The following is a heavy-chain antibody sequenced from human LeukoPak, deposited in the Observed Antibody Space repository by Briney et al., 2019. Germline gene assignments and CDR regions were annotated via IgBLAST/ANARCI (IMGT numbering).Heavy chain of an antibody. Sequence: ASVKVSCKVSGYTLTQLSMHWVRQAPGKGLEWMGGFDPEDGETIYAQKFQGRVTMTEDTSTDTAYMELSSLRSEDTAVYYCATDHSRDYYYMDVWGKGTTVTVSS. D-gene: IGHD4-11*01. CDR1: GYTLTQLS. J-gene: IGHJ6*03. CDR2: FDPEDGET. CDR3: ATDHSRDYYYMDV. V-gene: IGHV1-24*01.